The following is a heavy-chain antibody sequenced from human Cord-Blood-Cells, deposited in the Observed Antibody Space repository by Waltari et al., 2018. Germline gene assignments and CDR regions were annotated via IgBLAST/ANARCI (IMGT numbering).Heavy chain of an antibody. D-gene: IGHD6-19*01. Sequence: VPFLQSGAAVKEPVASVQVSSKAFGNTFTSYAMSWLRSAPGQRLEWMGWINAGNGNTKYSQKFQGRVTITRDTSASTAYMELSSLRSEDTAVYYCARKYSSGWYFWYFDLWGRGTLVTVSS. CDR3: ARKYSSGWYFWYFDL. J-gene: IGHJ2*01. CDR1: GNTFTSYA. V-gene: IGHV1-3*01. CDR2: INAGNGNT.